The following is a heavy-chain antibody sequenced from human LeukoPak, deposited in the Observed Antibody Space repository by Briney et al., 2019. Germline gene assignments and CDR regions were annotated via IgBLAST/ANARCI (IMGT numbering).Heavy chain of an antibody. CDR2: IYHSGST. Sequence: SETLSLTCTVSGYSISSGYYWGWLRQPPGKGLEWIGSIYHSGSTYYNPSLKSRVTISVDTSKNQFSLKLSSVTAADTAVYYCARYKQLAFDYWGQGTLVTVSS. V-gene: IGHV4-38-2*02. J-gene: IGHJ4*02. CDR1: GYSISSGYY. D-gene: IGHD6-13*01. CDR3: ARYKQLAFDY.